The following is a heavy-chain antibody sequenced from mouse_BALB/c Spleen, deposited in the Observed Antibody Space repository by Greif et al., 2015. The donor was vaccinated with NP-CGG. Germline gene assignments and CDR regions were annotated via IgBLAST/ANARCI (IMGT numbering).Heavy chain of an antibody. CDR3: ARGVATMITTAVFDY. D-gene: IGHD2-4*01. V-gene: IGHV1-31*01. CDR2: INPYNGAT. CDR1: GYSFTGYY. Sequence: EVQLQQSGPELVKPGASVKISCKASGYSFTGYYMHWVKQSHVKSLEWIGRINPYNGATSYNQNFKDKASLTVDKSSSTAYMELHSLTSEDSAVYYCARGVATMITTAVFDYWGQGTTLTVSS. J-gene: IGHJ2*01.